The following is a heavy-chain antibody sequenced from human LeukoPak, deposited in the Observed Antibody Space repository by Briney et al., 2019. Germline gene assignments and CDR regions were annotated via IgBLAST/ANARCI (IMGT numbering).Heavy chain of an antibody. CDR3: AKDWGLDYGSGSYLGFFDY. J-gene: IGHJ4*02. CDR1: GFTFSSYG. Sequence: GGSLRLSCAASGFTFSSYGMSWVRQAPGKGLEWVSAISGSGGSTYYADSVKGRFTISRDNSKNTLYLQMNSLRAEDTAVYYCAKDWGLDYGSGSYLGFFDYWGQGTLVTVSS. D-gene: IGHD3-10*01. CDR2: ISGSGGST. V-gene: IGHV3-23*01.